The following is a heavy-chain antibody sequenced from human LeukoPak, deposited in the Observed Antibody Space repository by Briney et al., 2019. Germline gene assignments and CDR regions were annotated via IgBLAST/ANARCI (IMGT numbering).Heavy chain of an antibody. J-gene: IGHJ4*02. CDR2: IYYSGST. Sequence: PSETLSLTCIVSYGSISSYYWSWIRQPPGKGLEWIGYIYYSGSTNYNPSLKSRVTISVDTSKNQFSLKLSSVTAADTAVYYCARGHSSSSGLGFDYWGQGTLVTVSS. D-gene: IGHD6-6*01. CDR1: YGSISSYY. CDR3: ARGHSSSSGLGFDY. V-gene: IGHV4-59*01.